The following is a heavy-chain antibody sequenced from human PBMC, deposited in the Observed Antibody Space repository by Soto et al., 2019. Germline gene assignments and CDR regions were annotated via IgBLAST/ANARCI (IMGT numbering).Heavy chain of an antibody. CDR1: GGSISSYY. D-gene: IGHD3-16*01. V-gene: IGHV4-59*08. Sequence: SETLSLTCTVSGGSISSYYWSWIRQPPGKGLEWIGYIYYSGSTNYNPSLKSRVTISVDTSKNQFSLKLSSVTAADTAVYYCASPLLHLGELFFPSWGQGTLVTVSS. J-gene: IGHJ4*02. CDR2: IYYSGST. CDR3: ASPLLHLGELFFPS.